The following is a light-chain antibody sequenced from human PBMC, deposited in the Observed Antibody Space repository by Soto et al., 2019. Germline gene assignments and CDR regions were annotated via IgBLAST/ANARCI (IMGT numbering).Light chain of an antibody. CDR1: QRVTSSY. CDR3: QQYDNCPHT. Sequence: TPCPPTESFSPVTLSTHSRKTTQRVTSSYLAWYQLKPGKAPRLLIYAASIRHSGIPARFSGSGSETEFTLTISSLQSEDFAVYYCQQYDNCPHTFGPGTKVDIK. V-gene: IGKV3D-15*01. J-gene: IGKJ3*01. CDR2: AAS.